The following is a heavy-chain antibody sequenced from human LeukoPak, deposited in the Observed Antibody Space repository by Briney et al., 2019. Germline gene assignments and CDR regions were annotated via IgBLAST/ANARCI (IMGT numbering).Heavy chain of an antibody. CDR2: IWYDGSNK. J-gene: IGHJ4*02. D-gene: IGHD4-17*01. CDR3: ARDRTTVTTFDY. CDR1: GFTFSNYD. V-gene: IGHV3-33*01. Sequence: PGRSLRLSCAVSGFTFSNYDMHWVRQAPGKGLEWVAVIWYDGSNKYYADSVKGRFTISRDNSKNTLYLQMNTLRAEDTAVYYCARDRTTVTTFDYWGQGTLVTVSS.